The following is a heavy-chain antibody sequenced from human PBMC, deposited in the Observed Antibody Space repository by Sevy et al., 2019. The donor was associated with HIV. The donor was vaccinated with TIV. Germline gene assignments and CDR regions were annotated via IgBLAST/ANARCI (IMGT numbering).Heavy chain of an antibody. CDR1: GFTFSSYG. CDR3: AKDGVQLWSDPFDY. CDR2: ISYDGSNK. J-gene: IGHJ4*02. D-gene: IGHD5-18*01. V-gene: IGHV3-30*18. Sequence: LSLTCAASGFTFSSYGMHWVRQAPGKGLEWVAVISYDGSNKYYADSVKGRFTISRDNSKNTLYLQMNSLRAEDTAVYYCAKDGVQLWSDPFDYWGLGTLVTVSS.